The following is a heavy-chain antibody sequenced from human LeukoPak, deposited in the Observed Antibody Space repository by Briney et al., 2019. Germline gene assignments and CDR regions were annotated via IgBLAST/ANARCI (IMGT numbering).Heavy chain of an antibody. D-gene: IGHD1-7*01. Sequence: VASVKVSCKASGYTFTGYYMHWVRQAPGQGLEWMGRINPNSGGTNYAQKFQGRATMTRDTSISTAYMELSRLRSDDTAVYYCARGGNWNYVFDYWGQGTLVTVSS. CDR2: INPNSGGT. J-gene: IGHJ4*02. CDR1: GYTFTGYY. V-gene: IGHV1-2*06. CDR3: ARGGNWNYVFDY.